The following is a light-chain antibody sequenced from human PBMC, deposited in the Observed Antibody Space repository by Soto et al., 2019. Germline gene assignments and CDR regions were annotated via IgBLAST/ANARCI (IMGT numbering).Light chain of an antibody. CDR2: DVS. V-gene: IGLV2-11*01. Sequence: QSVLTQPRSVSGSPGQSVTISCTGTSSNIGGYNYVSWYQQHPGKAPKLLIYDVSKRPSGVPDRFSGSKSGNTASLTISGLQAEDEAEYYCCSYAGSYTSGVFGTGTKLTVL. CDR1: SSNIGGYNY. CDR3: CSYAGSYTSGV. J-gene: IGLJ1*01.